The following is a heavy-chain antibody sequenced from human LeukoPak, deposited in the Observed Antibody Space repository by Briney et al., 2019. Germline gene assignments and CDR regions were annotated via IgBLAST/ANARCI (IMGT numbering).Heavy chain of an antibody. V-gene: IGHV3-7*04. CDR2: INQDASDK. D-gene: IGHD3-22*01. Sequence: GGSLRLSCAASRFTFSNYWMSWVRQAPGKGLEWVANINQDASDKYFVDSVKGRFTLSRDNAKNSLYLQMNSLRAEDTAVYYCARDQYYYDSSNYCYFFDFWGQGTLVTVSS. CDR1: RFTFSNYW. CDR3: ARDQYYYDSSNYCYFFDF. J-gene: IGHJ4*02.